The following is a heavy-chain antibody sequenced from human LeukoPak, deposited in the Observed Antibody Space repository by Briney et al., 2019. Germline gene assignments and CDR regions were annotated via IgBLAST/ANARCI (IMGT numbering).Heavy chain of an antibody. D-gene: IGHD1-26*01. CDR3: ATSSIVGAPSAFDI. Sequence: GGSLRLSCAASGFTVSSNYMSWVRQAPGKGLEWVSVIYSGGSTYYADSVKGRFTISRDNSKNTLYLQMNSLRAEDTAVYYCATSSIVGAPSAFDIWGQGTMVTVSS. CDR1: GFTVSSNY. V-gene: IGHV3-53*01. CDR2: IYSGGST. J-gene: IGHJ3*02.